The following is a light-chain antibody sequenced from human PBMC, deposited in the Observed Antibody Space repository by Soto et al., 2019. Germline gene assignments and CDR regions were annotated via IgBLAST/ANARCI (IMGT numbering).Light chain of an antibody. CDR3: SSYGGSNLVV. Sequence: QSALTQPPSASGSPGQSVTISCTGTSSDVGGYNYVSWYQQHPGKAPNLMIYEVSNRPSGVPDRFSGSKSGNTASLAVSGLQAEDEAEYYCSSYGGSNLVVFGGGTKPTV. J-gene: IGLJ2*01. V-gene: IGLV2-8*01. CDR1: SSDVGGYNY. CDR2: EVS.